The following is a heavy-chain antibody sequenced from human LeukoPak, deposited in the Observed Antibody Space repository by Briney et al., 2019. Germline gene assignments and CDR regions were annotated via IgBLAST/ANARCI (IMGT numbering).Heavy chain of an antibody. Sequence: SETLSLTCTVSGGSISSYFWSWIRQPPGEGLEWIGYIYHSGTTNFTPSLKSRVTMSQDTSKNQFSLRLRSVTAADTAVYFCARESRGRFDYWGQGALVTVSS. J-gene: IGHJ4*02. CDR1: GGSISSYF. CDR2: IYHSGTT. V-gene: IGHV4-59*01. CDR3: ARESRGRFDY.